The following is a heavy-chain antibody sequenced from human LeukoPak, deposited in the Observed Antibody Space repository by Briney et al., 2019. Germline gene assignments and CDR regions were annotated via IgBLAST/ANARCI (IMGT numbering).Heavy chain of an antibody. Sequence: PSETLSLTCAVYGGSFSGYYWSWIRQPPGKGLEWIGEINHSGSTNYNPSLKSRVTISRDTSKNEFSLILSSVTAADTAVYYCARDAPPAYCSGGTCYFDYWGQGTLVTVSS. CDR3: ARDAPPAYCSGGTCYFDY. CDR2: INHSGST. CDR1: GGSFSGYY. V-gene: IGHV4-34*01. D-gene: IGHD2-15*01. J-gene: IGHJ4*02.